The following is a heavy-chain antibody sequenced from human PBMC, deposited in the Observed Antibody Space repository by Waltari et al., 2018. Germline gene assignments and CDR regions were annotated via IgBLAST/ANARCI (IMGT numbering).Heavy chain of an antibody. CDR1: GFTFSSYG. J-gene: IGHJ4*02. V-gene: IGHV3-30*03. CDR2: ISYDGTSK. D-gene: IGHD3-22*01. CDR3: ASGYFRASPLDY. Sequence: VQLVESGGGLVKPGGSLRLSCAASGFTFSSYGMNWVRQAPGKGLEWVAVISYDGTSKKYADSVKGRFTISRDNPKITLYLQMNSLRNEDTAVYYCASGYFRASPLDYWGQGTLLTVSS.